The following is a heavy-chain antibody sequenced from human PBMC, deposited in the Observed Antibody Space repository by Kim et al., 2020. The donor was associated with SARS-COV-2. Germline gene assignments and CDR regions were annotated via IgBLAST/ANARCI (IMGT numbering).Heavy chain of an antibody. D-gene: IGHD3-9*01. CDR1: CGSISSSSYY. CDR3: ARDPILTGLLTPSNYYYYGMDV. V-gene: IGHV4-39*01. Sequence: SETLSLTCTVSCGSISSSSYYWGWIRQPPGKGLEWIGSIYYSGSTYYNPSLKSRVTISVDTSKNQFSLKLSSVTAADTAVYYCARDPILTGLLTPSNYYYYGMDVGGQGTPVTVSS. J-gene: IGHJ6*02. CDR2: IYYSGST.